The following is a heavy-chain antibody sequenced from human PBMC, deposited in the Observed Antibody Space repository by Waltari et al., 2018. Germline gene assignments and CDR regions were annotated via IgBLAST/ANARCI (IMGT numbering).Heavy chain of an antibody. CDR3: ARGWIGTTSLGHDGMDV. D-gene: IGHD4-17*01. Sequence: EVQLVESGGGLIQPGGSLRLSCSVSGFTVSTNYMSWVRQAPGKGLEWVSVIYTGGDKYYADYVKGRFSISRDNSKNTLYLQMNSLRVEDTAIYYCARGWIGTTSLGHDGMDVWGQGTTVTVSS. CDR1: GFTVSTNY. J-gene: IGHJ6*02. V-gene: IGHV3-53*01. CDR2: IYTGGDK.